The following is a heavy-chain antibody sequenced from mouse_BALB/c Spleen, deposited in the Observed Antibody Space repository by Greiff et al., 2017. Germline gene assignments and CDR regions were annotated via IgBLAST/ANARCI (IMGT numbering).Heavy chain of an antibody. CDR1: GFSLPSYG. Sequence: VKLMESGPGLVAPSQSLSITCTVSGFSLPSYGVSWVRQPPGKGLEWLGVIWGDGSTNYHSALISRLSISKDNSKSPVFLKLNSLQTDDTATYYCAVPTALYAMDYWGQGTSVTVSS. D-gene: IGHD1-2*01. CDR2: IWGDGST. V-gene: IGHV2-3*01. J-gene: IGHJ4*01. CDR3: AVPTALYAMDY.